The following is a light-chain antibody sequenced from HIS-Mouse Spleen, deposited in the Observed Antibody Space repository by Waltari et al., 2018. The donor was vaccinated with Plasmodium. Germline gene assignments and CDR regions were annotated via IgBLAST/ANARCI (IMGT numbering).Light chain of an antibody. CDR3: QAWDSSTVV. Sequence: SYELTQPPSVSVSPGQTASITCSGDHLGDKYACWYQQNPGQSPVLVIYQDSKRPSGIPERFSGSNSGNTATLTISGTQAMDEADYYCQAWDSSTVVFGGGTKLTVL. J-gene: IGLJ2*01. CDR2: QDS. CDR1: HLGDKY. V-gene: IGLV3-1*01.